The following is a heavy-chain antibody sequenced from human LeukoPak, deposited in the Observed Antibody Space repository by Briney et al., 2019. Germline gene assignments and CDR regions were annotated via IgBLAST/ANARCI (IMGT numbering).Heavy chain of an antibody. D-gene: IGHD3-16*02. CDR3: AVLRLGDLSSYYFDY. CDR2: INYSGST. Sequence: KPSETLSLTCTVSGGSISSYYWSWIRQPPGKGLEWIGYINYSGSTKYNPSLKSRVTISVDTSKNQFSLKLTSVTAADTAVYYCAVLRLGDLSSYYFDYWGQGTLVTVSS. J-gene: IGHJ4*02. V-gene: IGHV4-59*08. CDR1: GGSISSYY.